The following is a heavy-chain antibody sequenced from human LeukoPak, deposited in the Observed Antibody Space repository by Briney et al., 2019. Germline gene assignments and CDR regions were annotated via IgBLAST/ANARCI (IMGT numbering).Heavy chain of an antibody. CDR3: ARVRLSYYYMDV. D-gene: IGHD2/OR15-2a*01. V-gene: IGHV3-30*14. CDR2: ISYDGSNK. Sequence: GGSLRLSCAASGFTFSSYAMHWVRQAPGKGLEWVAVISYDGSNKYYADSVKGRFTISRDISMNTLHLQMNSLRGEDTAVYYCARVRLSYYYMDVWGKGTTVTVSS. CDR1: GFTFSSYA. J-gene: IGHJ6*03.